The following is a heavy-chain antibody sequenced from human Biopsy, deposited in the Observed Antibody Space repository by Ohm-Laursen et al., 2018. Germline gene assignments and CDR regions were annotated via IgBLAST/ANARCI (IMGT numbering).Heavy chain of an antibody. Sequence: SETLSLTCPVSGGSISSDYWSWIRQTPGKGLEWIGYIYYSGSTNYNPSLKRRVTISVDTSKNQFSLRLNSVTAADTAVYYCARATNSTGWPYYYFYGMDVWGQGTTVTVSS. D-gene: IGHD2/OR15-2a*01. CDR1: GGSISSDY. CDR2: IYYSGST. V-gene: IGHV4-59*01. CDR3: ARATNSTGWPYYYFYGMDV. J-gene: IGHJ6*02.